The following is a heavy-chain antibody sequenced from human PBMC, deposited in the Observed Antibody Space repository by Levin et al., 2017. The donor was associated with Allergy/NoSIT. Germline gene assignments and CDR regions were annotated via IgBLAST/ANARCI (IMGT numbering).Heavy chain of an antibody. J-gene: IGHJ3*02. V-gene: IGHV5-51*01. CDR1: GYSFTSNW. Sequence: GGSLRLSCKGSGYSFTSNWIVWVRQMPGKGLDWMGIIDPGDSDTRYSPSFQGQVTISADKSISTAYLYWSSLEASDTAMYYCARRYYYGSGSPDAFDSWGQGTMVTVSS. CDR3: ARRYYYGSGSPDAFDS. CDR2: IDPGDSDT. D-gene: IGHD3-10*01.